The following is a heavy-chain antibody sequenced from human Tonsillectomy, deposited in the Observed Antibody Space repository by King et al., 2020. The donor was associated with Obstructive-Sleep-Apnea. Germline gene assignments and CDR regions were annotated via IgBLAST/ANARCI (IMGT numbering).Heavy chain of an antibody. D-gene: IGHD2-21*02. CDR3: TREIHCGGDCAYYFDY. CDR1: GFTFGDYT. V-gene: IGHV3-49*03. Sequence: VQLVESGGGLAQPGRSLRLSCTGSGFTFGDYTMSWFRQAPGKGLEWVGFIRTKPYGGTTEYAASVKGRFTISRYDSKSIAYLQMNSLKTEDTAVYYCTREIHCGGDCAYYFDYWGQGTLVTVSS. CDR2: IRTKPYGGTT. J-gene: IGHJ4*02.